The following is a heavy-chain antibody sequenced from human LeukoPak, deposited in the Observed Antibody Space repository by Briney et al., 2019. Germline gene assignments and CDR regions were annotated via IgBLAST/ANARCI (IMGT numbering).Heavy chain of an antibody. Sequence: SETLSLTCTVSGYSISSGYYWGWIRQPPGKGLEWIGSIYHSGSTYYNPSLKSRVTISVDTSKNQFSLKLSSVTAADTAVYYCASPLDRAAFDIWGQGTMVTVSS. CDR1: GYSISSGYY. J-gene: IGHJ3*02. CDR3: ASPLDRAAFDI. CDR2: IYHSGST. D-gene: IGHD3-22*01. V-gene: IGHV4-38-2*02.